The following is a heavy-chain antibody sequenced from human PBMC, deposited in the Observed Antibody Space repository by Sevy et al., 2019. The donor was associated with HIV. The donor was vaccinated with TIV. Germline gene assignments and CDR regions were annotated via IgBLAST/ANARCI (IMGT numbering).Heavy chain of an antibody. D-gene: IGHD5-12*01. J-gene: IGHJ4*02. V-gene: IGHV4-39*01. CDR2: IYYRGSP. CDR1: GGSISSSSYY. Sequence: SETLSLTFTVSGGSISSSSYYWGWSHQPPGKGLEWHGSIYYRGSPYYNPSLKSRVTISVDTSKNQFSLKLSSVTAADTAVYYCARQWRDGYNFDYWGQGTLVTVSS. CDR3: ARQWRDGYNFDY.